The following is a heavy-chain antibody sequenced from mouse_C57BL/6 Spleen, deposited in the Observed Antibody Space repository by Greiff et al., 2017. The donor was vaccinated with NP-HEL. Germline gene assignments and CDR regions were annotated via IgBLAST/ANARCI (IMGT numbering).Heavy chain of an antibody. J-gene: IGHJ3*01. CDR3: ARDDYDDYDRRFAY. CDR2: ISDGGSYT. Sequence: EVQVVESGGGLVKPGGSLKLSCAASGFTFSSYAMSWVRQTPEKRLEWVATISDGGSYTYYPDNVKGRFTISRDNAKNNLYLQMSHLKSEDTAMYYCARDDYDDYDRRFAYWGQGTLVTVSA. D-gene: IGHD2-4*01. CDR1: GFTFSSYA. V-gene: IGHV5-4*01.